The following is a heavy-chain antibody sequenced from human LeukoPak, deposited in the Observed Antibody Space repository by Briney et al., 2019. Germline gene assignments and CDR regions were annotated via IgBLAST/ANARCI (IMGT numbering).Heavy chain of an antibody. V-gene: IGHV3-23*01. CDR2: ISGSGGST. CDR3: AKEGRDGYNFYFDY. D-gene: IGHD5-24*01. CDR1: GFTSSSYA. J-gene: IGHJ4*02. Sequence: GGCLRLSCAASGFTSSSYAMSWVRQAPEKGLEWVSAISGSGGSTYYADSVKGRFTISRDNSKNTLYLQMNSLRAEDTAVYYCAKEGRDGYNFYFDYWGQGTLVTVSS.